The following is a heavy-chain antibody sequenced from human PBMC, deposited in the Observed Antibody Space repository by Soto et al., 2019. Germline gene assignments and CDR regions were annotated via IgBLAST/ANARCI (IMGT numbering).Heavy chain of an antibody. CDR1: GYTFTNYG. J-gene: IGHJ6*02. CDR2: ISTYNGNT. D-gene: IGHD3-22*01. V-gene: IGHV1-18*01. CDR3: ARVGFYDRSGYQYQFYYGMDV. Sequence: QVQLVQSGPEVKKPGASVKVSCKASGYTFTNYGITWVRQAPGQGLEWMGWISTYNGNTNHAQKLQDRVIMTTDTSPSTAYLELRSLRSDDAAVYYCARVGFYDRSGYQYQFYYGMDVWGQGTTVTVSS.